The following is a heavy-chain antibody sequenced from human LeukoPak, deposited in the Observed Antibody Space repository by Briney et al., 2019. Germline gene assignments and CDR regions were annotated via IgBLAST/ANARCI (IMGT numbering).Heavy chain of an antibody. D-gene: IGHD3-10*01. J-gene: IGHJ4*02. CDR1: GYTFTGYY. CDR3: ARRYYYGSGRYYFDY. Sequence: ASVKVSCKASGYTFTGYYMHWVRQAPGQGLEWMRRINPNSGGTNYAQKFQGRVTMTRDTSISTAYMELSRLRSDDTAVYYCARRYYYGSGRYYFDYWGQGTLVTVSS. CDR2: INPNSGGT. V-gene: IGHV1-2*02.